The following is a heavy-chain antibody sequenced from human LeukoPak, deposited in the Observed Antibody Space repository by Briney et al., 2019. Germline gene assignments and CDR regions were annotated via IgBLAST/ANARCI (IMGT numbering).Heavy chain of an antibody. V-gene: IGHV3-23*01. CDR3: AKDLYLYYFDY. D-gene: IGHD5/OR15-5a*01. CDR1: GFTFSSYA. Sequence: GGSLRLSCTASGFTFSSYAMSWVRQAPGKGLEWVSAISGSGGSPYYADSVKGRFTISRDNSKNTLYLQMNSLRAEDTAVYYCAKDLYLYYFDYWGQGTLVTASS. J-gene: IGHJ4*02. CDR2: ISGSGGSP.